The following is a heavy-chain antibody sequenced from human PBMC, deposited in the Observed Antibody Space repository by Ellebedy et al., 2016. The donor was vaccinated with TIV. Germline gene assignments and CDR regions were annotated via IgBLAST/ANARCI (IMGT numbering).Heavy chain of an antibody. D-gene: IGHD5-18*01. CDR1: GCTFTSYD. J-gene: IGHJ4*02. CDR2: MNPNSGNT. Sequence: ASVKVSCKASGCTFTSYDINWVRQATGQGLEWMGWMNPNSGNTGYAQKFQGRVTMTRNTSISTAYMELSSLRSEDTAVYYCARGGYSFGSGDFDYWGQGTLVTVSS. V-gene: IGHV1-8*01. CDR3: ARGGYSFGSGDFDY.